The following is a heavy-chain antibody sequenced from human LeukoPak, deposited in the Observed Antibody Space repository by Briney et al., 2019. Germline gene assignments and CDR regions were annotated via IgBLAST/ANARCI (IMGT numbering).Heavy chain of an antibody. CDR2: ISGSGGST. J-gene: IGHJ3*02. CDR3: AKDQQRITMIVVVFDAFDI. CDR1: GLTFSSYA. V-gene: IGHV3-23*01. D-gene: IGHD3-22*01. Sequence: PGGSLRLSCAASGLTFSSYAMSCVREAPGKGLEWVSAISGSGGSTYYADSVRGRFTISRDNYKNTLYLQMNSLRAEDTAVYYCAKDQQRITMIVVVFDAFDIWSEGTMDTVSS.